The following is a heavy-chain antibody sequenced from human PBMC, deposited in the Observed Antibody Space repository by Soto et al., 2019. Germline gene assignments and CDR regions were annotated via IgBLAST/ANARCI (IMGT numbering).Heavy chain of an antibody. V-gene: IGHV3-30*18. J-gene: IGHJ4*02. D-gene: IGHD3-16*01. CDR2: MSDDGSKK. Sequence: ESGGGVVQPGRSLRLSCAASGFSFSKYGMHWVRQAPGKGLEWVAEMSDDGSKKYYGDSVKGRFTISRDNSKNTLYLLMDSLRPEDTAMYYCAKELRETGGYYFDCWGQETLVTVSS. CDR3: AKELRETGGYYFDC. CDR1: GFSFSKYG.